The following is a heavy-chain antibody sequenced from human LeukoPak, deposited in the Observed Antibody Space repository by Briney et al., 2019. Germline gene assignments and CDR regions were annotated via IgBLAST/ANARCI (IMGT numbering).Heavy chain of an antibody. V-gene: IGHV3-30*02. J-gene: IGHJ4*02. CDR2: IRSDASNV. Sequence: GCSVRVPCEVSGLKFNSDCMQWVRQAPGKGLEWVAFIRSDASNVHTLDFVKGRFNVSRDNFKKALYLDMHSLRPEDTAVYYCAKGLGYCDKGSCYEGGYFDCWGEATLVSVCS. D-gene: IGHD2-15*01. CDR3: AKGLGYCDKGSCYEGGYFDC. CDR1: GLKFNSDC.